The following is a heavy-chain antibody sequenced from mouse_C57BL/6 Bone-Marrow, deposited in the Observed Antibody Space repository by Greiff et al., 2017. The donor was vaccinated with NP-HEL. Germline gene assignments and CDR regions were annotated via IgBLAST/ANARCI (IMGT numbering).Heavy chain of an antibody. J-gene: IGHJ2*01. V-gene: IGHV1-72*01. CDR3: ARYYYGGSYFDY. CDR1: GYTFTSYL. Sequence: QVQLQQPGAELVKPGASVKLSCKASGYTFTSYLMHWVKQRPGRGLEWIGRIDPNSGGTKYNEKFKSKATLTVDKPARTAYMQLNSLTSEDSAVYYCARYYYGGSYFDYWGQGTTLTVSS. D-gene: IGHD1-1*01. CDR2: IDPNSGGT.